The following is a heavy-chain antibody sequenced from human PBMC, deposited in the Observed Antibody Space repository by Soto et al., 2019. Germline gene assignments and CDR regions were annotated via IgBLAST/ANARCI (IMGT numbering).Heavy chain of an antibody. V-gene: IGHV3-53*04. CDR2: IYGGGST. D-gene: IGHD3-16*01. Sequence: GGSLRLSCAASGFTVSSNYMSWVRQAPGKGLEWVSVIYGGGSTYYADSVKGRFTISRHNSKNTLYLQMNSLRAEDTAVYYCAREGQEQGKLRYYYYYMDVWGKGTTVTVSS. J-gene: IGHJ6*03. CDR3: AREGQEQGKLRYYYYYMDV. CDR1: GFTVSSNY.